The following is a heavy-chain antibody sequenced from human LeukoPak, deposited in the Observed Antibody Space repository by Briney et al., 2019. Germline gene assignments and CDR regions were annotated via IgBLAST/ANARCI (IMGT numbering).Heavy chain of an antibody. J-gene: IGHJ6*03. CDR3: AKGLRTGVGPYMGYHYYMDV. CDR2: IRYDGSNK. CDR1: GFSFSNFG. D-gene: IGHD3-16*01. V-gene: IGHV3-30*02. Sequence: GGSLRLSCAASGFSFSNFGMHWVRQAPGKGLEWVAFIRYDGSNKYYADSVKGRFTISRDNSKNTLYLQMNSLRAEDTAVYYCAKGLRTGVGPYMGYHYYMDVWGKGATVTVSS.